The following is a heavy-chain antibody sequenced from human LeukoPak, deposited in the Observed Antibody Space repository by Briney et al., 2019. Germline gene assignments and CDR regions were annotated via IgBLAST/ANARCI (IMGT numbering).Heavy chain of an antibody. CDR3: ARDLKSGAAVAGIFDY. CDR1: GFTFSSYS. J-gene: IGHJ4*02. CDR2: ISSSSSTI. D-gene: IGHD6-19*01. Sequence: GGSLRLSCAASGFTFSSYSMNWVRQAPGKGLEWVSYISSSSSTIYYADSVKGRFTISRDNAKNSLYLQMNSLRAEDTAVYYCARDLKSGAAVAGIFDYWGQGTLVTVSS. V-gene: IGHV3-48*01.